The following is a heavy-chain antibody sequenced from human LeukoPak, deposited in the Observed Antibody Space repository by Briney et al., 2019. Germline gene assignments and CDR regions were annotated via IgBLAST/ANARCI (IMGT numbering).Heavy chain of an antibody. CDR2: INYSGST. CDR3: ARHGYRSGGSCYWDY. V-gene: IGHV4-59*08. J-gene: IGHJ4*02. CDR1: GGSISPFY. D-gene: IGHD2-15*01. Sequence: PSETLSLTCTVSGGSISPFYWSWIRQPPGKGLEWIAYINYSGSTAYNPSLKSRVAISVDTSNNQVSLKLSSVTAADTAVYYCARHGYRSGGSCYWDYWGQGTLVTVSS.